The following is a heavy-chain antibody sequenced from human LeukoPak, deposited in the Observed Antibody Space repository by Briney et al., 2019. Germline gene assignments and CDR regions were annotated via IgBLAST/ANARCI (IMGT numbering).Heavy chain of an antibody. CDR3: AYHDENFDD. V-gene: IGHV5-10-1*01. Sequence: GASLKISCKGSGYSFTSYWISWVRQLPGKGLEWMGRIDPSGSYTNYSPSFQGHVTISADNSINTAYVQWSSLKTSDTAMYYCAYHDENFDDWGQGTLVTVSS. CDR1: GYSFTSYW. CDR2: IDPSGSYT. J-gene: IGHJ4*02. D-gene: IGHD1-14*01.